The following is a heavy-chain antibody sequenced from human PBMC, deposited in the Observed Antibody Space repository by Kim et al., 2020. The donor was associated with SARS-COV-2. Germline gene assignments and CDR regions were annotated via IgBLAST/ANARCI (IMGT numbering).Heavy chain of an antibody. D-gene: IGHD3-10*01. CDR3: AREGSGSYNWLDP. J-gene: IGHJ5*02. Sequence: KYSRTFQGRVTITRDTSATTAYMELSSLTSKDTAVYYCAREGSGSYNWLDPWGQGTLVTVSS. V-gene: IGHV1-3*01.